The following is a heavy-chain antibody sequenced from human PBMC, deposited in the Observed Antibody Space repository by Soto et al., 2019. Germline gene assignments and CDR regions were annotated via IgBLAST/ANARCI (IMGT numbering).Heavy chain of an antibody. CDR1: GYTFTGYY. J-gene: IGHJ6*02. D-gene: IGHD1-20*01. CDR2: INPNSGGT. V-gene: IGHV1-2*04. Sequence: QVQLVQSGAEVKKPGASVKVSCKASGYTFTGYYMHWVRQAPGQGLEWMGWINPNSGGTNYAQKFQGWVTMTRDTSISTAYMELSRLRSEDTAVYYCARDKGSEDALITGTTSGGNYYGMDVWGQGTPVTVSS. CDR3: ARDKGSEDALITGTTSGGNYYGMDV.